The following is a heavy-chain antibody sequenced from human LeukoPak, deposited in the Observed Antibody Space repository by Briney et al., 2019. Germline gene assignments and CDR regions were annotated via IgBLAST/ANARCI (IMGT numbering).Heavy chain of an antibody. CDR3: ARLGWDY. CDR2: IYYSGST. CDR1: GGSISSNNYY. Sequence: SETLSLTCTVSGGSISSNNYYWGWIRQPPGKGLEWIGNIYYSGSTYYSPSLKSRVTISVDTSKNQFSLELSSVTAADTAVYYCARLGWDYWGQGMLVTVSS. V-gene: IGHV4-39*01. J-gene: IGHJ4*02. D-gene: IGHD2-15*01.